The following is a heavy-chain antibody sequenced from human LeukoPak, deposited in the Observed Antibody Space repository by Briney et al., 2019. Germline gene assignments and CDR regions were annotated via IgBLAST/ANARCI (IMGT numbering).Heavy chain of an antibody. Sequence: ASVSVSCTASGYTFTGYYMHWVRQAPGQGLEWMGWINPNSGGTNYAQTFQGRVTMTRETSISTAYMELSRLRSDDTAVYYCARDRGGTMVRGVTTHYFDYWGQGTLVTVSS. D-gene: IGHD3-10*01. CDR2: INPNSGGT. CDR3: ARDRGGTMVRGVTTHYFDY. V-gene: IGHV1-2*02. J-gene: IGHJ4*02. CDR1: GYTFTGYY.